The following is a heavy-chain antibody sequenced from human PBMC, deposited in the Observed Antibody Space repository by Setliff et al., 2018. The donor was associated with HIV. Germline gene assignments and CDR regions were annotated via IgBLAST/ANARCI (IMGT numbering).Heavy chain of an antibody. CDR1: GYSISSGYY. J-gene: IGHJ5*02. CDR2: IYHSGST. V-gene: IGHV4-38-2*01. CDR3: ARVASGYDYGWLDP. D-gene: IGHD5-12*01. Sequence: PSETLSLTCAVSGYSISSGYYWGWIRQPPGKGLEWIGSIYHSGSTYDSPSLKSRFTVSRDNAKNTLYLQMNSLRAEDTAVYYCARVASGYDYGWLDPWGQGTLVTVSS.